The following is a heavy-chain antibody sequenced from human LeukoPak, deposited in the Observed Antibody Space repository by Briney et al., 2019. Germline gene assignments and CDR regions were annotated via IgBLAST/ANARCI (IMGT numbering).Heavy chain of an antibody. J-gene: IGHJ4*02. CDR3: ATDLSRDYVWGSYRYTGFDY. CDR1: GYTLTELS. D-gene: IGHD3-16*02. CDR2: FDPEDGET. V-gene: IGHV1-24*01. Sequence: GASVKVSCKVSGYTLTELSMHWVRQAPGKGLEWMGGFDPEDGETIYAQKFQGRVTMTEDTSTDTAYMELSSLRSEDTAVYYCATDLSRDYVWGSYRYTGFDYWGQGTLVTASS.